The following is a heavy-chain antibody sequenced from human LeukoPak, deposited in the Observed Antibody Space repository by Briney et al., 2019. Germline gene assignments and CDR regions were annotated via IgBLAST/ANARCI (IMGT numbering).Heavy chain of an antibody. J-gene: IGHJ4*02. V-gene: IGHV3-23*01. CDR3: AKKRWLHSPFDY. CDR2: ISGSGGGT. Sequence: GGSLRLSCAASGSTFSSYAMSWVRQAPGKGLEWVSAISGSGGGTYYADSVKGRFTISRDNSKNTLYLQMNSLRAEDTAVYYCAKKRWLHSPFDYWGQGTLVTVSS. CDR1: GSTFSSYA. D-gene: IGHD5-24*01.